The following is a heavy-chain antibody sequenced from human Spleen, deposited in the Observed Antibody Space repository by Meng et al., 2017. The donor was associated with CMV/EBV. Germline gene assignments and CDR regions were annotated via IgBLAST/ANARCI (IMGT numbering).Heavy chain of an antibody. CDR1: GGTFTSY. D-gene: IGHD3-9*01. Sequence: ASVKVSCKASGGTFTSYIWVRQAPGQGLEWMGSINPNNGGTNYAQKFQGRVTMTRDTSSSTAYMELNRLRSDDTAVYYCARAHYDVLTGYSDYFDYWGQGTLVTVSS. CDR2: INPNNGGT. CDR3: ARAHYDVLTGYSDYFDY. V-gene: IGHV1-2*02. J-gene: IGHJ4*02.